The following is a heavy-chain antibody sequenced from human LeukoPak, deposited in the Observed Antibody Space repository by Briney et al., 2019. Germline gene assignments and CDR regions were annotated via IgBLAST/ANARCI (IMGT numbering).Heavy chain of an antibody. D-gene: IGHD1-1*01. Sequence: SQTLSLTCTVSGGSISSGSHYWSWIRQPAGKGLEWIGRIYTSGSTNYNPSLKSRVTISVDTSKNQFSLKLSSVTAADTAVYYCASNSEKYYYYGMDVWGQGTTVTVSS. V-gene: IGHV4-61*02. CDR1: GGSISSGSHY. CDR2: IYTSGST. CDR3: ASNSEKYYYYGMDV. J-gene: IGHJ6*02.